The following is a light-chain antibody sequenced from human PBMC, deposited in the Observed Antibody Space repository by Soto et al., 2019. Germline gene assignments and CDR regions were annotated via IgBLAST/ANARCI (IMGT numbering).Light chain of an antibody. J-gene: IGKJ4*01. CDR2: KAS. CDR3: QSYNTYPLT. CDR1: RNIDYW. Sequence: DIQVTQSPSTLPASVGDRVTITCRASRNIDYWLAWYQQKPGKAPNLLIYKASILKSGVPSRFSGSGSGTEFTLTISSLQPDDLSTYYCQSYNTYPLTFGGGTKVEIK. V-gene: IGKV1-5*03.